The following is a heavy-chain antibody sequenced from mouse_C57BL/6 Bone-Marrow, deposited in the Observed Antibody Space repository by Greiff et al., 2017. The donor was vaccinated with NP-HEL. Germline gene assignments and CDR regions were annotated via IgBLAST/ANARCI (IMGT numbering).Heavy chain of an antibody. D-gene: IGHD2-4*01. J-gene: IGHJ3*01. CDR1: GYAFSSSW. CDR2: IYPGDGDT. V-gene: IGHV1-82*01. CDR3: ARRYDYEDWFAY. Sequence: VQLQQSVPELVKPGASVKISCKASGYAFSSSWMNWVKQRPGKGLEWIGRIYPGDGDTNYNGKFKGKATLTADKSSSTAYMQLSSLTSEDSAVYFCARRYDYEDWFAYWGQGSLVTVSA.